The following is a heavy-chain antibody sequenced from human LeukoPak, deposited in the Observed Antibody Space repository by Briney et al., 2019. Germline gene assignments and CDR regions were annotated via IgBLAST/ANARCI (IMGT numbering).Heavy chain of an antibody. Sequence: GGSLRLSCAASGFTFSTYWMHWVRQAPGKGLVWVSLIRGSTYYADSVKGRFTISRDNSQNTLYPQMNSLRAEDTALYHCAKDLGGSTDYWGQGTLVTVSS. CDR2: IRGST. J-gene: IGHJ4*02. V-gene: IGHV3-53*01. CDR3: AKDLGGSTDY. CDR1: GFTFSTYW. D-gene: IGHD5-12*01.